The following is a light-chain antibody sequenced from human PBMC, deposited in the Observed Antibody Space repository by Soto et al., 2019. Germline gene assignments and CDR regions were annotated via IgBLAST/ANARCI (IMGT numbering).Light chain of an antibody. CDR1: QSLVYSDGNNY. Sequence: DVVMTQSPLSLPVTLGQPASISCRSSQSLVYSDGNNYLNWLKQRPGQSPRRLIYKVSNRDSVVPDRFSGSGSGTDVTLKISRVEVEDVGVSYCMQGTHWPHVPYTFGQGTKLEIK. J-gene: IGKJ2*01. V-gene: IGKV2-30*01. CDR2: KVS. CDR3: MQGTHWPHVPYT.